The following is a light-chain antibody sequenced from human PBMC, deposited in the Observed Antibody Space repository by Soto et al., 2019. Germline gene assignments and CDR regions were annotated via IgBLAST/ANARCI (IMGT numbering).Light chain of an antibody. V-gene: IGLV1-40*01. CDR1: TSNIGAGYD. Sequence: QSVLTQPPSVSGAPGQRVTISCAGNTSNIGAGYDVHWYQQFPGTAPRLVIHANTNRPSGVPDRFSGSKSGTSASLAITGLQADDEADYYCCSYAGSYTYVFGTGTKLTVL. J-gene: IGLJ1*01. CDR3: CSYAGSYTYV. CDR2: ANT.